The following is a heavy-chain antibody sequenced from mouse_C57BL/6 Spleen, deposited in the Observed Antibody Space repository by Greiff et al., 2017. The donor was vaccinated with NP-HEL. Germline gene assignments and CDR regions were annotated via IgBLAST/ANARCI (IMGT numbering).Heavy chain of an antibody. CDR1: GYTFTSYW. D-gene: IGHD2-5*01. Sequence: QVQLQQPGAELVKPGASVKLSCKASGYTFTSYWMQWVKQRPGQGLAWIGEIDPSDSYTNYNQKFKGKATLTVDTSSSTAYMQLSSLTSEDSAVYYCARAYYSNLYYFDYWGQGTTLTVSS. V-gene: IGHV1-50*01. CDR2: IDPSDSYT. CDR3: ARAYYSNLYYFDY. J-gene: IGHJ2*01.